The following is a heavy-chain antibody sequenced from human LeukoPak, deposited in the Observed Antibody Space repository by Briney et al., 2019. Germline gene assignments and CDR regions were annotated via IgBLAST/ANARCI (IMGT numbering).Heavy chain of an antibody. CDR2: IYHSGSSRTT. J-gene: IGHJ4*02. V-gene: IGHV4-59*08. CDR1: GVSISGYY. Sequence: SETLSLTCTVSGVSISGYYWTWIRQPPGKGLEWIAYIYHSGSSRTTNYNPSLKSRVTISLDTSKNQVSLKLSSVTAADTAVYYCARHEGSGGWYNYWGQGTLVTVSS. CDR3: ARHEGSGGWYNY. D-gene: IGHD6-19*01.